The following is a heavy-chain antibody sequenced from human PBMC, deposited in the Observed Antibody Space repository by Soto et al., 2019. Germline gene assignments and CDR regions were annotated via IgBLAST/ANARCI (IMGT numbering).Heavy chain of an antibody. D-gene: IGHD1-26*01. Sequence: QVQLQESGPGLVKPSETLSLTCTVSGASISSYYWSWIRQPPGKGLEWVGFIFHSGSTNCNPSLNSRVTFSVDTSKNQFSLKLTSVTAADTAVYYCARDQNGSPHFDYWGQGILITVSS. V-gene: IGHV4-59*01. CDR1: GASISSYY. CDR2: IFHSGST. CDR3: ARDQNGSPHFDY. J-gene: IGHJ4*02.